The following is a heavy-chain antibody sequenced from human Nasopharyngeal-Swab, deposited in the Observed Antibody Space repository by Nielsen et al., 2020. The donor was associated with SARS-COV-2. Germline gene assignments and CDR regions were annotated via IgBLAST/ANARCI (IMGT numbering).Heavy chain of an antibody. J-gene: IGHJ3*02. D-gene: IGHD6-19*01. Sequence: SETLSLTCTVSGGSISSSSYYWGWIRPPPGKGLEWIGSIYYSGSTYYHPSLKSRVTISVDTSKNQFSLKLSSVTAADTAVYYCATPGIAVVGAFDIWGQGTMVTVSS. CDR3: ATPGIAVVGAFDI. CDR1: GGSISSSSYY. V-gene: IGHV4-39*01. CDR2: IYYSGST.